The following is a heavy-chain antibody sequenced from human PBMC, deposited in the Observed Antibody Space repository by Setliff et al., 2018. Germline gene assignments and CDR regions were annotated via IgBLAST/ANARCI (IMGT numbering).Heavy chain of an antibody. CDR2: IYYLGNT. CDR3: ATLPWETTNYFDL. V-gene: IGHV4-39*07. J-gene: IGHJ2*01. D-gene: IGHD4-17*01. Sequence: SETLSLTCTVSGGSISGTINYWVWIRQPPGKGLEWIGHIYYLGNTYYNPSLESRLTMSVDTAKNQFSLKLASVTAADTAIYYCATLPWETTNYFDLWGRGTLVTVSS. CDR1: GGSISGTINY.